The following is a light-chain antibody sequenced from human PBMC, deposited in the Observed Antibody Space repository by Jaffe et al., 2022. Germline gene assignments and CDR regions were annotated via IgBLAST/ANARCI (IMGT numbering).Light chain of an antibody. Sequence: QSVLTQPPAASGTPGQRVTISCSGSSSNIGSNSVYWYQQLPGTAPKLLIYSNDQRPSGVPDRFSGSRSGTSASLAISGLRSEDEADYYCSAWDDGLPGVIFGGGTKLTVL. CDR2: SND. CDR1: SSNIGSNS. CDR3: SAWDDGLPGVI. V-gene: IGLV1-47*02. J-gene: IGLJ2*01.